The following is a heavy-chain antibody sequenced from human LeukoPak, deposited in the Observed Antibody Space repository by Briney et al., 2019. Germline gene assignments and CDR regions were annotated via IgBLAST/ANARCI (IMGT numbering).Heavy chain of an antibody. V-gene: IGHV3-53*01. CDR2: IYSGGNT. Sequence: GGSLRLSCTVSGFTVSSNSMSWVRQARGKGVEGVSFIYSGGNTHNSDSVKGRFTISRDNSKNTLYLQMNSLRAEDTAVYYCARRAGDYSHPYDYWGQETLVTVSS. D-gene: IGHD3-22*01. CDR1: GFTVSSNS. CDR3: ARRAGDYSHPYDY. J-gene: IGHJ4*02.